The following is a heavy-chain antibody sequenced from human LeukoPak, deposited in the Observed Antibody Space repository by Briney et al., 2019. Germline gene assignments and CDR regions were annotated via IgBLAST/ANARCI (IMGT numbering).Heavy chain of an antibody. J-gene: IGHJ4*02. V-gene: IGHV6-1*01. CDR1: GDSVSSNSVA. CDR3: ARDQVVRGVIITDY. CDR2: TYYRSQWYN. Sequence: SQTLSLTCAISGDSVSSNSVAWNWIRQSPSRGLEWLGRTYYRSQWYNDYAVSVKSRITINPDTSKNQFSLQLNSVTPEDTAVYYCARDQVVRGVIITDYWGQGTLVTVSS. D-gene: IGHD3-10*01.